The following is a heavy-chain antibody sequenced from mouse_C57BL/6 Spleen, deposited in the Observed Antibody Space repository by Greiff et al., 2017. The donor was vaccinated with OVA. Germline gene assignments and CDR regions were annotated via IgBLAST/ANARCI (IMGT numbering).Heavy chain of an antibody. CDR3: AREPLATRYFDG. Sequence: QVTLKESGPGILQPSQTLSLTCSVSGFSLSTFGMGVGWIRQPSGQGLEWLAHIWWDDDKYYNPALKSRHTISKDTSKNQEFLKTAKMDTGDTATYYCAREPLATRYFDGWGTGTTVTVSS. CDR1: GFSLSTFGMG. J-gene: IGHJ1*03. D-gene: IGHD1-1*01. CDR2: IWWDDDK. V-gene: IGHV8-8*01.